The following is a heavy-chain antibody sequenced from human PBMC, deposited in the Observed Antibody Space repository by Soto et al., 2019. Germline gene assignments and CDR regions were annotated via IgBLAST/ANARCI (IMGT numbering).Heavy chain of an antibody. CDR1: GFTFSSYA. D-gene: IGHD6-19*01. CDR3: AKRPSSGYSSGWYFDY. J-gene: IGHJ4*02. CDR2: ISGSGGST. V-gene: IGHV3-23*01. Sequence: GGSLRLSCAASGFTFSSYAMSWVRQAPGKGLEWVSAISGSGGSTYYADSVKGRFTISRDNSKNTLYLQMNSLRAEDTAVYYCAKRPSSGYSSGWYFDYWGQGTLVTVSS.